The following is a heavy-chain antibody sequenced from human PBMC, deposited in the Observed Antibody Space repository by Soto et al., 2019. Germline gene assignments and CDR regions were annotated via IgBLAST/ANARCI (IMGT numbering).Heavy chain of an antibody. V-gene: IGHV1-2*04. J-gene: IGHJ6*02. CDR1: GYTLTELS. D-gene: IGHD2-8*01. CDR2: INPNSGGA. Sequence: ASVKVSCKVSGYTLTELSMHWVRQAPGKGLEWMGWINPNSGGANYAQKFQGWVTMTRDTSISTAYMELSRLRSDDTAVYYCARTRLTYYYYGMDVWGQGTTVTV. CDR3: ARTRLTYYYYGMDV.